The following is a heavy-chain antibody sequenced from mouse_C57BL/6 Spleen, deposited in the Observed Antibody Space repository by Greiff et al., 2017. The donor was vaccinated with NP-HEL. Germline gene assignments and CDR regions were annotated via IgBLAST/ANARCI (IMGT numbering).Heavy chain of an antibody. CDR2: ISSGGDYI. CDR3: TRAGYSNYYAMDY. CDR1: GFTFSSYA. D-gene: IGHD2-5*01. Sequence: EVHLVESGEGLVKPGGSLKLSCAASGFTFSSYAMSWVRQTPEKRLEWVAYISSGGDYIYYADTVKGRFTISRDNARNTLYLQMSSLKAEDTAMYYWTRAGYSNYYAMDYGGQGTSGTVSS. J-gene: IGHJ4*01. V-gene: IGHV5-9-1*02.